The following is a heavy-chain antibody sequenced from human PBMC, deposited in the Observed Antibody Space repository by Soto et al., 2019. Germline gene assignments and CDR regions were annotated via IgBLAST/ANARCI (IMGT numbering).Heavy chain of an antibody. J-gene: IGHJ4*02. Sequence: QVQLVESGGGVVQPWRSPRLSCAASGFTFSSYAMHWVRQAPGKGLEWVAVISYDGSNKYYADSVKGRFTISRDNSKNTLYLQMNSLRAEDTAVYYCARGDDYGDRKADWGQGTLVTVSS. D-gene: IGHD4-17*01. V-gene: IGHV3-30-3*01. CDR3: ARGDDYGDRKAD. CDR1: GFTFSSYA. CDR2: ISYDGSNK.